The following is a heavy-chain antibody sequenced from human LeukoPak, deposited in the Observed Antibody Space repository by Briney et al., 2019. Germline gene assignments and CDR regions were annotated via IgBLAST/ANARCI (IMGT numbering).Heavy chain of an antibody. V-gene: IGHV3-23*01. CDR1: GFTFSSYV. CDR3: AKLRIAVAQEYFQH. D-gene: IGHD6-19*01. Sequence: GGSLRLSCAASGFTFSSYVMSWVRQAPGKGLEWVSAISGSGGSTYYTDSVKGRFTISRDNSKDTLYLQMNSLRAEDTAVYYCAKLRIAVAQEYFQHWGQGTLVTVSS. CDR2: ISGSGGST. J-gene: IGHJ1*01.